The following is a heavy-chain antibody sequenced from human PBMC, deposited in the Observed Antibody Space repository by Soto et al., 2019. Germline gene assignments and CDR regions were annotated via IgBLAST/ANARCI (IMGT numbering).Heavy chain of an antibody. CDR1: GHSNRNNTST. Sequence: SHTCTVAGHSNRNNTSTKEWMRQPPGKGLERIGTVYYSGSPSYNTSLKSRVTISVDTSRNQFSLKLNSVTATDTAVYFFARHGSEQLIRVRTDFDLWGQGTLVTVS. V-gene: IGHV4-39*01. CDR3: ARHGSEQLIRVRTDFDL. CDR2: VYYSGSP. D-gene: IGHD1-26*01. J-gene: IGHJ4*02.